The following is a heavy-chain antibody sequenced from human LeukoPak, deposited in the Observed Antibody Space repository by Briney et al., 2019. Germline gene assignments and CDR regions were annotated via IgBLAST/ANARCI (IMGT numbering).Heavy chain of an antibody. CDR2: ISYDGSNK. V-gene: IGHV3-30*18. D-gene: IGHD6-13*01. CDR3: AKEGDSSSWYLYFDY. Sequence: GGSLRLSCAASGFTFSSYGMHWVRQAPGKGLEWVAVISYDGSNKYYADSVKGRFTISRDNSKNTLYLQMNSLRAEDTAVYYCAKEGDSSSWYLYFDYWGQGTLVTVFS. J-gene: IGHJ4*02. CDR1: GFTFSSYG.